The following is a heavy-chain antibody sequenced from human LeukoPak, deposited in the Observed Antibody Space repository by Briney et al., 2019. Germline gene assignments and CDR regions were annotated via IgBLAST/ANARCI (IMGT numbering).Heavy chain of an antibody. D-gene: IGHD3-22*01. CDR1: GFTFSSYS. V-gene: IGHV3-21*01. CDR2: ISSSSSYI. CDR3: ARDREFDYYDSSGYDLFDY. Sequence: GGSLRLSCAASGFTFSSYSMNWVRQAPGKGLGWVSSISSSSSYIYYADSVKGRFTISRDNAKNSLYLQMDSLRAEDTAVYYCARDREFDYYDSSGYDLFDYWGQGTLVTVSS. J-gene: IGHJ4*02.